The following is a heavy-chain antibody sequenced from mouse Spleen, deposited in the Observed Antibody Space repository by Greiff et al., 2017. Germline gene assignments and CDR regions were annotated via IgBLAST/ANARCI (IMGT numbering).Heavy chain of an antibody. CDR3: AREGDMITTGYYAMDY. D-gene: IGHD2-4*01. J-gene: IGHJ4*01. CDR2: ISYDGSN. Sequence: DVKLQESGPGLVKPSQSLSLTCSVTGYSITSGYYWNWVRQFPGNKLEWMGYISYDGSNNYNPSLKNRISITRDTSKNQFFLKLNSVTTEDTATYYCAREGDMITTGYYAMDYWGQGTSVTVSS. V-gene: IGHV3-6*01. CDR1: GYSITSGYY.